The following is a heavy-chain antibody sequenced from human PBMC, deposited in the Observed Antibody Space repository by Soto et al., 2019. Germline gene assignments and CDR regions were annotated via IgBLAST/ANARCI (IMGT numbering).Heavy chain of an antibody. V-gene: IGHV1-69*01. D-gene: IGHD3-16*01. CDR3: ARPFQSWPGGWYFEL. J-gene: IGHJ2*01. Sequence: QVQLVQSGAEVKKPGSSVKVSCKASGGTFSSYSINRVRQAPGQGLEWMGGIIPIFGTANYAQKLQGRVTLTADESTSTAHVELRSLRNEDTAVYYCARPFQSWPGGWYFELWGRGTLVTVSS. CDR1: GGTFSSYS. CDR2: IIPIFGTA.